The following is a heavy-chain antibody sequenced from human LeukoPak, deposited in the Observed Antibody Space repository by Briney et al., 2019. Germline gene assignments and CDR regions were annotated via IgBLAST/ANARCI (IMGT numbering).Heavy chain of an antibody. Sequence: GASVKVSCKASGYTFTTYDINWVRQATGQGLEWMGWMNPNSGNTGYAQKFQGRVTITRNTSISTAYMELSSLRSEDTAVYYCAKDWGDCSSTSCYSVYYYMDVWGKGTMVTISS. V-gene: IGHV1-8*03. D-gene: IGHD2-2*01. CDR1: GYTFTTYD. J-gene: IGHJ6*03. CDR2: MNPNSGNT. CDR3: AKDWGDCSSTSCYSVYYYMDV.